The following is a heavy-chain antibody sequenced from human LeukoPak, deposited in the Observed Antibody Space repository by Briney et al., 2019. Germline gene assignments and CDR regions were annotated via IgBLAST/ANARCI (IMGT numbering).Heavy chain of an antibody. Sequence: GGSLRLSCTASGFTFSDYAMSWVRQAPGKGLEWVGFIRSKAYGGTTEYAASVKGRFSISSDDSKSIAYLQMNSLKTEDTAVYYCSGYRTYYYGMDVWGQGTTVTVSS. CDR2: IRSKAYGGTT. J-gene: IGHJ6*02. CDR3: SGYRTYYYGMDV. V-gene: IGHV3-49*04. D-gene: IGHD3-22*01. CDR1: GFTFSDYA.